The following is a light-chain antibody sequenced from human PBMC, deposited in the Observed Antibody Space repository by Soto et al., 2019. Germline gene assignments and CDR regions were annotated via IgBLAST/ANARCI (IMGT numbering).Light chain of an antibody. CDR3: QQRET. CDR1: QSVSSY. V-gene: IGKV3-11*01. Sequence: EIVLTQSPATLSLSPGERATLSRRASQSVSSYLAWYQQKPGQAPRLLIYDASNRATGIPARFSGSGSGTDFTLTISSLEPEDFAVYYCQQRETFGQGTKVDIK. CDR2: DAS. J-gene: IGKJ1*01.